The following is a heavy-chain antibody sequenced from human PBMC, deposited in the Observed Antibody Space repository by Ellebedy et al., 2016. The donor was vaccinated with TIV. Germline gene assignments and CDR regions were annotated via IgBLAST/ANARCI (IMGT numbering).Heavy chain of an antibody. CDR3: ARYHYRTFDP. CDR1: GFTLSDRF. J-gene: IGHJ5*02. D-gene: IGHD4-11*01. Sequence: PGGSLRLSCVASGFTLSDRFMDRVRQAPGKGLEWISYISSSSTTIYYADSVKGRFTISRDNAKNSLYLQMDSLTDEDTAVYYCARYHYRTFDPWGQGTLVTVSS. CDR2: ISSSSTTI. V-gene: IGHV3-48*02.